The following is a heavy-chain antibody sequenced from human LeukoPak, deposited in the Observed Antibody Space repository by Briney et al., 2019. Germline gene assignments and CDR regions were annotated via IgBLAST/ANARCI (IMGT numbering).Heavy chain of an antibody. CDR1: GFTFSSYA. CDR2: ISGSGGYT. D-gene: IGHD5-18*01. J-gene: IGHJ4*02. V-gene: IGHV3-23*01. Sequence: PGGSLRLSCAASGFTFSSYAMSWVRQAPGKGLDWVSAISGSGGYTYYADSVKGRFTISRDNSKNTLYLQMNGLRAEDTAVYYCAKLSAYSYGDKGDWGQGTLVTVSS. CDR3: AKLSAYSYGDKGD.